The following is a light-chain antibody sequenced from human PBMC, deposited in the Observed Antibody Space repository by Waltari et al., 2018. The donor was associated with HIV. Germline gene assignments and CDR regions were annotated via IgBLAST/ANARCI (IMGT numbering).Light chain of an antibody. J-gene: IGKJ4*01. CDR3: QQSYTVPRT. CDR1: QNITRN. V-gene: IGKV1-39*01. CDR2: AAS. Sequence: DIQMTQSPSSLSASIGDRVIITCRASQNITRNLNWYQQKTGKAPNLLIFAASSLYSGFPSRFSGSGSGTDFTLTINSLRPEDFATYSCQQSYTVPRTFGGGTQVQI.